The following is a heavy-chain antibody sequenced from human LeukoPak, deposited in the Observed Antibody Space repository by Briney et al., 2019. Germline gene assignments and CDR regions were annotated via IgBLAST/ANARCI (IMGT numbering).Heavy chain of an antibody. CDR3: ARSVIRGGLIDY. V-gene: IGHV1-8*01. CDR1: GYTFTSYD. CDR2: MNPSSGNT. D-gene: IGHD2-21*01. Sequence: ALVKVSCKASGYTFTSYDINWVRQATGQGLEWVGWMNPSSGNTGYAQKFQGRVTMTRNTSISTAYMELSSLRSEDTAVYYCARSVIRGGLIDYWGQGTLVTVSS. J-gene: IGHJ4*02.